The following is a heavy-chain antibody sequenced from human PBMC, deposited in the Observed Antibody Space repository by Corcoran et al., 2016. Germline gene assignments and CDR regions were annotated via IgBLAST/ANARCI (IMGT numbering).Heavy chain of an antibody. J-gene: IGHJ6*02. Sequence: QVQLVESGGGVVQPGRSLRLSCAASGFTFSSYGMHWVRQAPGKGLEWVAVISYDGSNKYYADSVKGRFTISRDNSKNTLYLQMNSLSAEDTAVYYCSKDVGVRGGGLPLWYYYDGMDVWGQGTTVTVSS. CDR2: ISYDGSNK. V-gene: IGHV3-30*18. CDR1: GFTFSSYG. D-gene: IGHD2-15*01. CDR3: SKDVGVRGGGLPLWYYYDGMDV.